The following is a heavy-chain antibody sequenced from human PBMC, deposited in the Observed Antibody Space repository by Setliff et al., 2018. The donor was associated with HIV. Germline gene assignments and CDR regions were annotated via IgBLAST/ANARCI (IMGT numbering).Heavy chain of an antibody. V-gene: IGHV1-46*01. CDR3: ARGGYGSGNAYYFAD. J-gene: IGHJ4*02. Sequence: ASVKVSCKASGYTFTQYYIHWVRQAPGQGLEWMGIINPSGGSTGCAQEFQGRVTVTSDTSTSTVHMELSSLRSDDTAVYYCARGGYGSGNAYYFADWGQGTLVTSPQ. CDR1: GYTFTQYY. D-gene: IGHD3-10*01. CDR2: INPSGGST.